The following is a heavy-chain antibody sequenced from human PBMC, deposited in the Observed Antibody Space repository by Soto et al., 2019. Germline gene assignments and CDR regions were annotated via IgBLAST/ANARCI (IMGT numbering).Heavy chain of an antibody. J-gene: IGHJ4*02. D-gene: IGHD4-4*01. CDR2: SSGRGSGGST. CDR3: AKDRAEYRNYVVDY. V-gene: IGHV3-23*01. CDR1: GFTCTNYA. Sequence: EVQLFESGGGLVQPGVSLSLSCAASGFTCTNYAMTWVRQAPGKGLEWVSISSGRGSGGSTNYADSVKGRVTISRDNSSHTLYLQMNRLRVEDTAVYYCAKDRAEYRNYVVDYWGQGTLVIGSS.